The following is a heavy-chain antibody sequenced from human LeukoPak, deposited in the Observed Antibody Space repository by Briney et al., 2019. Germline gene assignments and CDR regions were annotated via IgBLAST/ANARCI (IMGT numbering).Heavy chain of an antibody. V-gene: IGHV4-59*01. CDR3: ARVSPITVFGVDYYYYMDV. J-gene: IGHJ6*03. CDR2: IHYSGST. Sequence: PSETLSLTCTVSGGSISSYYWSWIRQPPGKGLEWIGYIHYSGSTNYNPSLKSRVTISVDTSKNQFSLKLSSVTAADTAVYYCARVSPITVFGVDYYYYMDVWGKGTTVTVSS. CDR1: GGSISSYY. D-gene: IGHD3-3*01.